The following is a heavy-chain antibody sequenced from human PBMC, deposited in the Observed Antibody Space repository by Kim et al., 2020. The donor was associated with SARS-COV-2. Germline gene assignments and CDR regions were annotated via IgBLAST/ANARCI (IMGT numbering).Heavy chain of an antibody. V-gene: IGHV3-15*01. CDR2: IKCKTDGGTT. J-gene: IGHJ6*02. Sequence: GGSLRLSCAASGFTFSNAWMRWVRQAPGKGLEWVGRIKCKTDGGTTEYAAPVKGSITISRDDSKNKLYLQMNSLKTEDTAVYYWTTEEMVVDYYYGMDVWGQGTTVTVSS. CDR1: GFTFSNAW. D-gene: IGHD2-15*01. CDR3: TTEEMVVDYYYGMDV.